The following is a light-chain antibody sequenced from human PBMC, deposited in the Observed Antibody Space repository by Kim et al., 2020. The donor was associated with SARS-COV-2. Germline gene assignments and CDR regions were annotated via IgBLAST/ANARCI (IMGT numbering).Light chain of an antibody. J-gene: IGLJ1*01. CDR3: SSYTTTSTYV. CDR1: SSDVGAYNF. CDR2: HVS. V-gene: IGLV2-14*03. Sequence: GQSITISCTGTSSDVGAYNFDSWYQQHPGQAHKLIIHHVSNRPSGVSNRFSGSKSGNAASLTISGLQAEDEADYYCSSYTTTSTYVFGTGTKVTVL.